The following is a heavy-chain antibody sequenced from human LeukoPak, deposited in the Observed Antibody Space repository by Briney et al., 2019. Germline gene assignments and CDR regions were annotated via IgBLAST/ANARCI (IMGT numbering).Heavy chain of an antibody. D-gene: IGHD6-19*01. CDR3: AKTTVGYSSGRYPGWPADC. J-gene: IGHJ4*02. Sequence: GGSLRLSCAASGFTFNTYAIYWVRQAPGKGLEWVSGICGSGGCTYYADSVKGRFTISRDNSKNTVYLQMNSLTADDTAIYFCAKTTVGYSSGRYPGWPADCWGQGTLVTVSS. CDR1: GFTFNTYA. V-gene: IGHV3-23*01. CDR2: ICGSGGCT.